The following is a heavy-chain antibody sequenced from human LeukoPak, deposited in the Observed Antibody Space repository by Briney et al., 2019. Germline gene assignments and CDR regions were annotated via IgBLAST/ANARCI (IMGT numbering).Heavy chain of an antibody. J-gene: IGHJ3*02. CDR2: INPSGGST. V-gene: IGHV1-46*01. CDR1: GYTFTDYY. Sequence: ASVKVSCKASGYTFTDYYMHWVRQVPGQGLEWMGWINPSGGSTSYAQKFQGRVTMTRDMSTSTVYMELSSLRSEDTAVYYCARDSSGYFDAFDIWGQGTMVIVSS. CDR3: ARDSSGYFDAFDI. D-gene: IGHD3-22*01.